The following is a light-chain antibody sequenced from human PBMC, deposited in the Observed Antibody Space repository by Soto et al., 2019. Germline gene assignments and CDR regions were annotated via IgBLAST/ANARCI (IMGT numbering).Light chain of an antibody. CDR1: QSVSSN. CDR3: QQYDSWPWT. CDR2: GAS. V-gene: IGKV3-15*01. Sequence: EIVMTQSPATLSVSPGERATLSCRASQSVSSNLAWYQQRPGQAPRLLMYGASTRATGLPGRFTGSGSGTEFTLTISSLQSEDFALYHCQQYDSWPWTFGQGTKVEIK. J-gene: IGKJ1*01.